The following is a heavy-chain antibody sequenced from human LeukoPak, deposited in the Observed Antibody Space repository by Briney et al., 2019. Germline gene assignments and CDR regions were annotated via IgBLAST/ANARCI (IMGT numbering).Heavy chain of an antibody. D-gene: IGHD6-13*01. V-gene: IGHV3-74*01. Sequence: PGGSLRLSCAASGFTFSSYAMSWVRQAPGKGLVWVSHINSGGSTTNYADSVKGRFTISRDNAKNTLYLQMNSLRAEDTAVYYCTRGGAAGTFDYWGQGTLVTVSS. CDR1: GFTFSSYA. J-gene: IGHJ4*02. CDR3: TRGGAAGTFDY. CDR2: INSGGSTT.